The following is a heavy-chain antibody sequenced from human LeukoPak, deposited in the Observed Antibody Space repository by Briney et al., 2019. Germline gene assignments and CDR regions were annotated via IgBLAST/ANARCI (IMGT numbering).Heavy chain of an antibody. Sequence: VASVKVSCKASGYTFTGYYMHWVRQAPGQGLEWMGWINPNSGGTNYAQKFQGRVTMTRDTSISTAYMELSRLISDDTAVYYCAREAVAELYYFDYWGQGTLVTVSS. CDR3: AREAVAELYYFDY. J-gene: IGHJ4*02. CDR2: INPNSGGT. CDR1: GYTFTGYY. D-gene: IGHD6-19*01. V-gene: IGHV1-2*02.